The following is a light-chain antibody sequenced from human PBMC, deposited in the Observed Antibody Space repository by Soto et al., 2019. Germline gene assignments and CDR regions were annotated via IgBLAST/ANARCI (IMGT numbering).Light chain of an antibody. CDR1: QSVSRY. CDR3: QQRSNWPT. J-gene: IGKJ5*01. Sequence: ETVLTQSPVTLSLSPGEGATLSCRASQSVSRYLAWYQQKPGQAPRLLIYDASNRATGIPARFSGSGSGTDFTLTISSLEPEDFAVYYCQQRSNWPTFGQGTRLEIK. CDR2: DAS. V-gene: IGKV3-11*01.